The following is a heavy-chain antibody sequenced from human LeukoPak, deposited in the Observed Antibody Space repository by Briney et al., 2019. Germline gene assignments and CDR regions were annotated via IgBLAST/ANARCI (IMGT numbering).Heavy chain of an antibody. CDR3: ARVLHYDFWSGYYTNYYGMDV. Sequence: ASVKVSCKASGGTFSRNTISWVRQAPGQGLEWMGWINPNSGGTNYAQKFQGRVTMTRDTSISTAYMELSRLRSDDTAVYYCARVLHYDFWSGYYTNYYGMDVWGQGTTVTVSS. D-gene: IGHD3-3*01. J-gene: IGHJ6*02. V-gene: IGHV1-2*02. CDR1: GGTFSRNT. CDR2: INPNSGGT.